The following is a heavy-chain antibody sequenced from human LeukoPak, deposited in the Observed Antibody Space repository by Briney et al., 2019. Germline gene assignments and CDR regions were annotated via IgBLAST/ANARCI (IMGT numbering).Heavy chain of an antibody. CDR1: GGSISSYY. D-gene: IGHD5-12*01. CDR3: ARRRVAHDAFDI. V-gene: IGHV4-59*08. CDR2: IYYSGST. J-gene: IGHJ3*02. Sequence: SETLSLTCTVSGGSISSYYWNWIRQPPGKGLEWIGYIYYSGSTNYNPSLKSRVTISVDTSKNQFSLKLSSVTAADAAVYYCARRRVAHDAFDIWGQGTMVTVSS.